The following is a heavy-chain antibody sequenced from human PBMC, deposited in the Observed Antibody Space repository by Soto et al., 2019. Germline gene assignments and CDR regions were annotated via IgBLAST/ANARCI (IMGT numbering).Heavy chain of an antibody. V-gene: IGHV4-34*01. D-gene: IGHD2-2*01. CDR1: GGSFSGYY. J-gene: IGHJ6*03. CDR2: INHSGST. Sequence: PSETLSLTCAVYGGSFSGYYWSWIRQPPGKGLEWIGEINHSGSTNYNPSIKSRVTISVDTSKNQISLKLSSVTAADTAVYYCARGDIVVVPAAIRLYYYYYMDVWGKGTTVTVSS. CDR3: ARGDIVVVPAAIRLYYYYYMDV.